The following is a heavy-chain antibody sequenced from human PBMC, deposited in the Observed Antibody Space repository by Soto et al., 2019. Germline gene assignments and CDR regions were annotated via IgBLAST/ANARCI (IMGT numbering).Heavy chain of an antibody. J-gene: IGHJ6*02. V-gene: IGHV4-39*01. Sequence: QLQLQESGPGLVNPSETLSLTCTVSGGSISSGDYYWGWFRQPPGKGLEWIGSMYYSGNTYYTSSLKSRVTISRDTSNNQCTLKLSSVTAADAGVYYCARPRTHNIYEESFYGVDVWGQGTTVTVSS. CDR1: GGSISSGDYY. D-gene: IGHD2-2*02. CDR2: MYYSGNT. CDR3: ARPRTHNIYEESFYGVDV.